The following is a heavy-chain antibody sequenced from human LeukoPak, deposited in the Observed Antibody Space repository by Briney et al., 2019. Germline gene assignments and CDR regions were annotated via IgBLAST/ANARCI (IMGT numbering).Heavy chain of an antibody. D-gene: IGHD6-13*01. CDR2: IGTAGDT. CDR1: GFTFSSYD. CDR3: ARAASIAAAGTRYYFDY. V-gene: IGHV3-13*01. Sequence: GGSLRLSCAASGFTFSSYDMHWVRQATGKGLEWVSAIGTAGDTYYPGSVKGRFTISRDNSKNTLYLQMNSLRAEDTAVYYCARAASIAAAGTRYYFDYWGQGTLVTVSS. J-gene: IGHJ4*02.